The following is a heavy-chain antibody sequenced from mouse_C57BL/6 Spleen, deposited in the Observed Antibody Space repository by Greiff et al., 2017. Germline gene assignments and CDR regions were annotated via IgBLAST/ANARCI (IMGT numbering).Heavy chain of an antibody. V-gene: IGHV2-2*01. D-gene: IGHD1-1*01. CDR2: IWSGGST. J-gene: IGHJ4*01. CDR1: GFSLTSYG. Sequence: VKVVESGPGLVQPSQSLSITCTVSGFSLTSYGVHWVRQSPGKGLEWLGVIWSGGSTDYNAAFISRLSISKDNSKSQVFFKMNSLQADDTAIYYCARKNPVYYGSTFYAMDYWGQGTSVTVSS. CDR3: ARKNPVYYGSTFYAMDY.